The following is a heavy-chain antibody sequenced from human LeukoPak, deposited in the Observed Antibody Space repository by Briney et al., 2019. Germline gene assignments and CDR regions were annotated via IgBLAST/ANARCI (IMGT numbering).Heavy chain of an antibody. J-gene: IGHJ4*02. CDR2: IYSGGST. CDR3: ARDDWNDRSAFDY. V-gene: IGHV3-53*01. D-gene: IGHD1-1*01. CDR1: GFTVSSNY. Sequence: GGSLRLSCAASGFTVSSNYMSWDRQAPGKGLEWVSVIYSGGSTYYADSVKGRFTISRDNSKNTLYLQMNSLRAEDTAVYYCARDDWNDRSAFDYWGQGTLVTVSS.